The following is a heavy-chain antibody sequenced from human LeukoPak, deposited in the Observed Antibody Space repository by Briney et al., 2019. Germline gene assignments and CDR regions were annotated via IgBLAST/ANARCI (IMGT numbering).Heavy chain of an antibody. Sequence: SETLSLTCTVSGGSISSYYWSWIRQPPGKGLEWIGYIYYSGSTNYNPSLKSRVTISVDTSKNQFSLKLSSVTAADTAVCYCARAGYCSSTSCYPYYYYGMDVWGQGTTVTVSS. J-gene: IGHJ6*02. V-gene: IGHV4-59*01. CDR2: IYYSGST. D-gene: IGHD2-2*01. CDR1: GGSISSYY. CDR3: ARAGYCSSTSCYPYYYYGMDV.